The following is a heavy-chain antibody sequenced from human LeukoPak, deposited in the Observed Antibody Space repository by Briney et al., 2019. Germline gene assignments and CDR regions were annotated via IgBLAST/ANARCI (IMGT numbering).Heavy chain of an antibody. J-gene: IGHJ6*02. D-gene: IGHD3-10*01. CDR3: ARGRRFGVWASYYYYGMDV. Sequence: SETLSLTCAVYGGSFSGYYWSWIRQPPGKGLEWIGEINHSGSTNYNPSLKSRVTISVDTSKNQSSLKLSSVTAADTAVYYCARGRRFGVWASYYYYGMDVWGQGTTVTVSS. V-gene: IGHV4-34*01. CDR1: GGSFSGYY. CDR2: INHSGST.